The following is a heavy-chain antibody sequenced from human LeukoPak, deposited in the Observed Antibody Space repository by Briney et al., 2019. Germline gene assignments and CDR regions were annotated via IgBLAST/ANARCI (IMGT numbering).Heavy chain of an antibody. CDR3: ARDKIVGPTTLDY. Sequence: GGSLRLSCAASGFTFSGYWMSWVRQTPEKELEWVANIKQDGYEKYYVDSVKGRFTTSRDNAKNSLYLQMNSLRADDTAIYYCARDKIVGPTTLDYWGQGTLVTVSS. CDR1: GFTFSGYW. V-gene: IGHV3-7*01. D-gene: IGHD1-26*01. J-gene: IGHJ4*02. CDR2: IKQDGYEK.